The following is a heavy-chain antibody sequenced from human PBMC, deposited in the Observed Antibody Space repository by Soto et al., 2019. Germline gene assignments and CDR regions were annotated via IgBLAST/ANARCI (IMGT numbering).Heavy chain of an antibody. Sequence: GGSLRLSCAASGFTFSSYGMHWVRQAPGKGLEWVAVIWYDGSNKYYADSVKGRFTISSDNSKNMLYLQMNSLGAEDTAVYCCARTLGYCSSTSCPLMDVWGQGTTVTVSS. CDR1: GFTFSSYG. V-gene: IGHV3-33*01. CDR3: ARTLGYCSSTSCPLMDV. D-gene: IGHD2-2*01. J-gene: IGHJ6*02. CDR2: IWYDGSNK.